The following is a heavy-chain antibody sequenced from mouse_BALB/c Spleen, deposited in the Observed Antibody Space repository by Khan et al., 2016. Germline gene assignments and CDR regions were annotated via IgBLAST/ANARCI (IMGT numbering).Heavy chain of an antibody. Sequence: EVELVESGGGLVKPGGSLKLSCAASGFIFSSYTMSWVRQTPEKRLEWVATISSGGSYIYYPDSVKGRFTISRDNAKNTLYLQMSSVKSKDTAMYYCTNSYEGYYEFAYWGQGTLLTVSA. CDR2: ISSGGSYI. V-gene: IGHV5-6-4*01. CDR1: GFIFSSYT. CDR3: TNSYEGYYEFAY. J-gene: IGHJ3*01. D-gene: IGHD2-3*01.